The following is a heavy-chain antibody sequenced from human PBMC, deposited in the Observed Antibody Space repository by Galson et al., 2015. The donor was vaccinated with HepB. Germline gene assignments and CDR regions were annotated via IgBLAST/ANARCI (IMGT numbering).Heavy chain of an antibody. V-gene: IGHV4-34*01. J-gene: IGHJ5*02. CDR2: MNHSGGT. CDR1: GGSFSGYY. CDR3: ARRTRPRGYWFDP. Sequence: LSLTCAVYGGSFSGYYWSWIRQPPGKGLEWIGDMNHSGGTSYNPSLKSRVTISVDTSKNQFSLKLSSVTAADTAVYYCARRTRPRGYWFDPWGQGTLVTVSS. D-gene: IGHD6-6*01.